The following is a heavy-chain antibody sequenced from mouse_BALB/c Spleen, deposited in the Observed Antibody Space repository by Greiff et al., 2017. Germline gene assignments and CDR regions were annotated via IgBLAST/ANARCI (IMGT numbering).Heavy chain of an antibody. CDR1: GDSITSGY. J-gene: IGHJ2*01. D-gene: IGHD1-1*01. CDR2: ISYSGST. CDR3: ARRDYYGRRVVGYFDY. Sequence: VQLKESGPSLVKPSQTLSLTCSVTGDSITSGYWNWIRKFPGNKLEYMGYISYSGSTYYNPSLKSRISITRDTSKNQYYLQLNSVTIEDTATYYCARRDYYGRRVVGYFDYWGQGTTLTVSS. V-gene: IGHV3-8*02.